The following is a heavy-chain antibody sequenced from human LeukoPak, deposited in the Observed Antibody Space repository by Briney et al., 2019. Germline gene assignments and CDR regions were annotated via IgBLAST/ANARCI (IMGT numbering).Heavy chain of an antibody. Sequence: GGSLTLSCAASGFNFRNYEMTWVRQAPGKGLEWVAYISSAAVTIKYADSVKGRFAISRDNTKNSLSLQMNSLRVEDTALYYCAREDQGASDHWGQGAQVTVAS. CDR2: ISSAAVTI. CDR3: AREDQGASDH. V-gene: IGHV3-48*03. CDR1: GFNFRNYE. J-gene: IGHJ4*02.